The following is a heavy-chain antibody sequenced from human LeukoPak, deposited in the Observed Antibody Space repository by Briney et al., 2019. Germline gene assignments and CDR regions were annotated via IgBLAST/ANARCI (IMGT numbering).Heavy chain of an antibody. CDR3: AKDMIPVVAAAGPLFDY. V-gene: IGHV3-9*01. CDR2: ISWNSGSI. CDR1: GFTFDDYA. J-gene: IGHJ4*02. D-gene: IGHD6-13*01. Sequence: GGSLRLSCAASGFTFDDYAMHWVRQAPGKGLGWVSGISWNSGSIGYADSVKGRFTISRDNAKNSLYLQMNSLRAEDTALYYCAKDMIPVVAAAGPLFDYWGQGTLVTVSS.